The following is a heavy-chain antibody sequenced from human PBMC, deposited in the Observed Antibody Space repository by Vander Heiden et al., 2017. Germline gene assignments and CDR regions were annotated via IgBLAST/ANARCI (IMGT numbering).Heavy chain of an antibody. CDR1: GFASTSYP. V-gene: IGHV3-30*01. Sequence: QVQLVESGGGVVQPGRSLILSGAAPGFASTSYPMHWVRQAPGKGLDWVAVISYDGSNKYYADSVKGRFTISRDNSKNTLYLQMNSLRAEDTAVYYCARDWQLVLLMYYFDYWGQGTLVTVSS. D-gene: IGHD6-13*01. CDR3: ARDWQLVLLMYYFDY. J-gene: IGHJ4*02. CDR2: ISYDGSNK.